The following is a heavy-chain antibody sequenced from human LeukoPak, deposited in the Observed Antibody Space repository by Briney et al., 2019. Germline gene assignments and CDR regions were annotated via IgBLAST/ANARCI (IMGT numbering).Heavy chain of an antibody. CDR3: ARDRVPK. V-gene: IGHV3-30*04. CDR1: GFTFSSYA. CDR2: ISYDGSNK. Sequence: GRSLRLSCAASGFTFSSYAMHWVRQAPGKGLEWVAVISYDGSNKYYADSVKGRFTISIDNSKNTLYLQMNSLRAEDTAVYYFARDRVPKWGQGTLVTVSS. D-gene: IGHD1-1*01. J-gene: IGHJ4*02.